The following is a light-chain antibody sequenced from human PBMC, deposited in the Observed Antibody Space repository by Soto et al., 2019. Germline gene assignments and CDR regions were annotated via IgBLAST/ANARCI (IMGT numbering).Light chain of an antibody. CDR2: EVN. V-gene: IGLV2-8*01. Sequence: QSVLTQPPSASGSPGQSVTISCTGANSDVGSYNFASWYQQHPGKAPKLMIYEVNKRPSGVPDRFSGSKSGNTASLTISGLQAEDEAEYYCSSYAGTNTRYLFGSGTKVTVL. CDR3: SSYAGTNTRYL. CDR1: NSDVGSYNF. J-gene: IGLJ1*01.